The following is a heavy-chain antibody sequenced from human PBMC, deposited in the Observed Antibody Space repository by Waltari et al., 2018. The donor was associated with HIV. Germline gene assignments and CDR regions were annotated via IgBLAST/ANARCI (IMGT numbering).Heavy chain of an antibody. J-gene: IGHJ3*02. CDR1: GGSISSGSYY. V-gene: IGHV4-61*02. CDR3: ASFVLRGGKIVSPLGAFDI. CDR2: IYTSGST. Sequence: QVQLQESGPGLVKPSQTLSPTCTVSGGSISSGSYYWSWIRQPAGKGLEWIGRIYTSGSTNYNPSLKSRVTISVDTSKNQFSLKLSSVTAADTAVYYCASFVLRGGKIVSPLGAFDIWGQGTMVTVSS. D-gene: IGHD3-22*01.